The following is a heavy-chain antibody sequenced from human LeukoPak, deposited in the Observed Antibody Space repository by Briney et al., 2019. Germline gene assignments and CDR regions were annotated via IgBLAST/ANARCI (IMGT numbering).Heavy chain of an antibody. J-gene: IGHJ4*02. D-gene: IGHD6-19*01. CDR3: ARAPGIAVAGYLDY. CDR1: GFTVSSNY. Sequence: GGSLRLSCAASGFTVSSNYMSWVRQAPGKGLEWVSVIYSGGSTYYADSVKGRFTISRDNSKNTLYLQMNSLRAEDTAVYYCARAPGIAVAGYLDYWGQGTLVTVSS. CDR2: IYSGGST. V-gene: IGHV3-66*01.